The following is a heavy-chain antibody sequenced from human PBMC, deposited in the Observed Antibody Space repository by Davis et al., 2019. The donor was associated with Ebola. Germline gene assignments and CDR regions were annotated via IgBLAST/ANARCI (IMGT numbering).Heavy chain of an antibody. J-gene: IGHJ4*02. CDR1: GYTFTGYY. CDR3: ARGLTMVRGVIINRLYFDY. D-gene: IGHD3-10*01. V-gene: IGHV1-2*02. CDR2: INLKSGGT. Sequence: ASVKVSCKASGYTFTGYYMHWVRQAAGQGLEWMGWINLKSGGTNYAQKFQGRVTMNWETSISTAYMELSRLRSDETAVYYCARGLTMVRGVIINRLYFDYWGQGTLVTVSS.